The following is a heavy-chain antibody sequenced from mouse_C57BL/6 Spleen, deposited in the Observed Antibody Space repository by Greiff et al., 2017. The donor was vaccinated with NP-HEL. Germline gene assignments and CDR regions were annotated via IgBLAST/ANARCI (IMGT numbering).Heavy chain of an antibody. V-gene: IGHV1-69*01. CDR2: IDPSDSYT. D-gene: IGHD2-5*01. Sequence: QVQLQQPGAELVMPGASVKLSCKASGYTFTSYWMHWVKLRPGQGLEWIGEIDPSDSYTNYNQKFKGKSTLTVDKSSSTAYMQLSSLTSEDSAVYYCARDYSKGDYAMDYWGQGTSVTVSS. CDR3: ARDYSKGDYAMDY. J-gene: IGHJ4*01. CDR1: GYTFTSYW.